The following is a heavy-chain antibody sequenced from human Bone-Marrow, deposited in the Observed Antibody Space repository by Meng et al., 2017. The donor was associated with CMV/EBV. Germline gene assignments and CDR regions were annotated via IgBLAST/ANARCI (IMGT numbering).Heavy chain of an antibody. CDR3: APLNTYYYDSSGGP. V-gene: IGHV4-39*01. Sequence: SGGSISSSSYSWGWIRQHPGKGLEWIGSIYYSGSTYYNPSLKSRVTISVDTSKNQFSLKLSSVTAADTAVYYCAPLNTYYYDSSGGPWGQGTLVTVSS. CDR2: IYYSGST. J-gene: IGHJ5*02. D-gene: IGHD3-22*01. CDR1: GGSISSSSYS.